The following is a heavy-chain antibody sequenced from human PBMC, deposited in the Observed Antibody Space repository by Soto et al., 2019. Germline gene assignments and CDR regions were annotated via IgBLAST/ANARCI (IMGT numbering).Heavy chain of an antibody. D-gene: IGHD5-18*01. V-gene: IGHV1-46*01. CDR1: AYTFTHYY. CDR3: ATSVNSAMAFDY. CDR2: INPNCGST. J-gene: IGHJ4*02. Sequence: SVKVSFKASAYTFTHYYMNWVRQAPGQGLEWMGIINPNCGSTTYAQRFRAGFTMTRDTSTSTVYMELSSLRSEDSAVYYCATSVNSAMAFDYWGQGTLVTVPQ.